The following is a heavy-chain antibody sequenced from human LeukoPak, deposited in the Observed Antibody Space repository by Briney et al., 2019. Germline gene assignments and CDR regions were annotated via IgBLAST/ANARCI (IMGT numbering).Heavy chain of an antibody. V-gene: IGHV1-69*05. CDR1: GGTFSSYA. CDR2: IIPIFGTA. CDR3: ARSASLSKYWSGYYPYYYYYMDV. J-gene: IGHJ6*03. Sequence: GASVKVSCKASGGTFSSYAISWVRQAPGQGLEWMGGIIPIFGTANYAQTFPGRVTINTDESTSTAYMELSRLRSEDTAVYYCARSASLSKYWSGYYPYYYYYMDVWGKGTTVTVSS. D-gene: IGHD3-3*01.